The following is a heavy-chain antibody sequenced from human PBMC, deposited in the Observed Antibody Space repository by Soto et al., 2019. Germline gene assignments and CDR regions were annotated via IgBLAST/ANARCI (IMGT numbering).Heavy chain of an antibody. J-gene: IGHJ6*03. Sequence: EVQLVESGGGLVKPGGSLRLSCAASGFTFSNAWMSWVRQAPGKGLEWVGRIKSKADGGTTDYAAPVKGRFTISRDDSKNTLYLQMNSLKPEDTAVYYCTTLRFLAWSPSRYYCYYMDVWGKGTTVTVSS. V-gene: IGHV3-15*01. CDR2: IKSKADGGTT. D-gene: IGHD3-3*01. CDR3: TTLRFLAWSPSRYYCYYMDV. CDR1: GFTFSNAW.